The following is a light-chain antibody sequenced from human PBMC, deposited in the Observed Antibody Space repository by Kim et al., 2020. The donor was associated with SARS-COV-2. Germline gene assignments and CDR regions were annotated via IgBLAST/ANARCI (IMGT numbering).Light chain of an antibody. CDR1: QSVSSN. CDR2: GAS. Sequence: TPSPATLSVSPGERATLSCRASQSVSSNLAWYQQKAGQAPRLLIYGASTRATGIPTRVSGRGSGTEGTLTISSLQSEDFAVYSCQQYNNWPYTFGQGTKLEI. J-gene: IGKJ2*01. CDR3: QQYNNWPYT. V-gene: IGKV3-15*01.